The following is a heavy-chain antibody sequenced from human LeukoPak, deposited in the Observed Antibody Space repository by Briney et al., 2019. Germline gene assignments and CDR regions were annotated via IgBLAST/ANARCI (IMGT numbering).Heavy chain of an antibody. D-gene: IGHD3-22*01. J-gene: IGHJ5*02. Sequence: GGSLRLSCTASGFTFGDYAMSWFRQAPGKGLEWVGFIRSKAYGGTTEYAASVKGRFTLSRDDSKTTLYLQMNSLQTEDTAVYYCATDFYDSTWGQGTLVTVSS. CDR2: IRSKAYGGTT. V-gene: IGHV3-49*03. CDR1: GFTFGDYA. CDR3: ATDFYDST.